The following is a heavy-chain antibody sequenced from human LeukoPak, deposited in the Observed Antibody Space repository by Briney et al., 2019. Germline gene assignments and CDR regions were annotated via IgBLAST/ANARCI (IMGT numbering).Heavy chain of an antibody. CDR1: GFTFSSYE. CDR3: ARDRANVRATFDY. V-gene: IGHV3-48*03. J-gene: IGHJ4*02. Sequence: GGSLRLSCAASGFTFSSYEMNWVRQAPGKGLEWLSYISSSGSTIYYADSVKGRFTISRDNAKNSVFLQMNSLRAEDTAVYYCARDRANVRATFDYWGQGTLVTVSS. CDR2: ISSSGSTI. D-gene: IGHD1-26*01.